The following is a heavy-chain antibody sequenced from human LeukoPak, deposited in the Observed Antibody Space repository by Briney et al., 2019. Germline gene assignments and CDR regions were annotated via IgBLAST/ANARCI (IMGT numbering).Heavy chain of an antibody. CDR1: GFTFSSYG. J-gene: IGHJ4*02. Sequence: PGGSLRLSCAASGFTFSSYGMHWVRQAPGKGLEWVAVISYDGSNKYYADSVKGRFTISRDNSKNTLYLQMNSLRAEDTAVYYCASEAIAAAGSKEDYWGQGTLVTASS. V-gene: IGHV3-30*03. D-gene: IGHD6-13*01. CDR3: ASEAIAAAGSKEDY. CDR2: ISYDGSNK.